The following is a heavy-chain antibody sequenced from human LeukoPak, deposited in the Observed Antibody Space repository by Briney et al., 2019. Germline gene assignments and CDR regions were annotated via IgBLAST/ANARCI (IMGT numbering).Heavy chain of an antibody. CDR2: FNPNTGDA. D-gene: IGHD6-25*01. J-gene: IGHJ4*02. V-gene: IGHV1-2*04. Sequence: ASVKVSCKASGYRFTDFSIYWVRQAPGQGLEWMGWFNPNTGDAKYAEKFQGWINMTSATSIRTAYMEIRSLKSDDTAIYYCATGGPQTSGEKRGLDYWGQGTLVTVSS. CDR3: ATGGPQTSGEKRGLDY. CDR1: GYRFTDFS.